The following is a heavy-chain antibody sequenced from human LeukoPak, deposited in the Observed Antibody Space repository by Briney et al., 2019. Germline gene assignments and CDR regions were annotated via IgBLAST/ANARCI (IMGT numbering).Heavy chain of an antibody. V-gene: IGHV1-69*06. CDR3: ARGREMATINYYYYYMDV. Sequence: ASVKVSCKASGGTFSSYAISWVRQAPGQGLEWMGGIIPIFGTANYAQKFQGRVTITADKSTGTAYMELSSLRSGDTAVYYCARGREMATINYYYYYMDVWGKGTTVTVSS. CDR2: IIPIFGTA. D-gene: IGHD5-24*01. J-gene: IGHJ6*03. CDR1: GGTFSSYA.